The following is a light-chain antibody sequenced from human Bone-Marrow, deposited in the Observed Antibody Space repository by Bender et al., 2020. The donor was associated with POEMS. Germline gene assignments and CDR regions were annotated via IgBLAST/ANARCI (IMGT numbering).Light chain of an antibody. J-gene: IGLJ2*01. CDR1: SSDVGGYDY. CDR2: DVS. V-gene: IGLV2-11*01. CDR3: CSYAGSNTLV. Sequence: QSALTQPASVSGSPGQSITISCTGSSSDVGGYDYVSWYQQHPGKAPKLMIYDVSQRPSGVPDRFSGSKSDNTASLTISGLQTDDEADYHCCSYAGSNTLVFGGGTKLTVL.